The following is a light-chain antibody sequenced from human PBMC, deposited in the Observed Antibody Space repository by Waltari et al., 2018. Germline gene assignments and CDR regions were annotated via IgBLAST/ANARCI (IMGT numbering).Light chain of an antibody. CDR3: QQHGTLPVT. CDR2: GAS. Sequence: EIVLTQSPGTASLSPGERVTLSCRASQRVGSTSLAWYQQKPGQAPRLVIYGASSRATGIPDRFSGSGSGTDFTLTISRLEPEDFAVYYCQQHGTLPVTFGQGTKVEIK. CDR1: QRVGSTS. J-gene: IGKJ1*01. V-gene: IGKV3-20*01.